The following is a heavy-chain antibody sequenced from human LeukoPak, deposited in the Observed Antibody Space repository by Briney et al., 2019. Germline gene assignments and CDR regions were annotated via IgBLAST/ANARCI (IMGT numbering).Heavy chain of an antibody. D-gene: IGHD2-21*02. CDR1: GYILSSYN. J-gene: IGHJ4*02. V-gene: IGHV1-46*01. Sequence: GASVKVSCKASGYILSSYNMHWVRQAPGQGLEWLGIINPSGGDTKYAQKFQGRVTLTRDKSTSTVYMELSSLTSDDTAVYYCARTYCAEDCSIRYFDYWGQGILVTVSS. CDR3: ARTYCAEDCSIRYFDY. CDR2: INPSGGDT.